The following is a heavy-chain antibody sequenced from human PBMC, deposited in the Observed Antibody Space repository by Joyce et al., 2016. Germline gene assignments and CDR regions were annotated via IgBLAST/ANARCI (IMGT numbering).Heavy chain of an antibody. D-gene: IGHD2-15*01. J-gene: IGHJ4*02. CDR1: SYG. CDR2: IWYDGNNA. Sequence: SYGMHWVRQAPGKGLEWVAVIWYDGNNADYADTVKGRFTVSRDNTKKTLYLQMNSLRAEDTAVYYCARDLGYCSGDGCYSGNFDYWGQGNLVTVSS. CDR3: ARDLGYCSGDGCYSGNFDY. V-gene: IGHV3-33*01.